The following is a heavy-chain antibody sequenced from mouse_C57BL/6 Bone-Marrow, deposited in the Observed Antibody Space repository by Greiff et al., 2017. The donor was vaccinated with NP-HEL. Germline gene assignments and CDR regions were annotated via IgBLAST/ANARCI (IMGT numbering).Heavy chain of an antibody. V-gene: IGHV5-16*01. CDR2: INYDGSST. D-gene: IGHD2-4*01. CDR1: GFTFSDYY. CDR3: ARGDDYDGDWYFDV. J-gene: IGHJ1*03. Sequence: EVHLVESEGGLVQPGSSMKLSCTASGFTFSDYYMAWVRQVPEKGLEWVANINYDGSSTYYLDSLKSRFIISRDNAKNILYLQMSSLKSEDTATYYCARGDDYDGDWYFDVWGTGTTVTVSS.